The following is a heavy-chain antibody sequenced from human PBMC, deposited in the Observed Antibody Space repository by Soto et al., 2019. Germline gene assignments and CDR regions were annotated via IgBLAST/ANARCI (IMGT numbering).Heavy chain of an antibody. CDR2: ISSSSGTI. D-gene: IGHD6-13*01. V-gene: IGHV3-11*01. Sequence: GGSLRLSCAASGFTFSDYYMAWIRQAPGSGLEWVSYISSSSGTISYANSVKGRFTISRDNAQNSLYLQMTSLRAEDTAVYYCARGTYRSKTDFDYWGQGTLVTVSS. CDR3: ARGTYRSKTDFDY. J-gene: IGHJ4*02. CDR1: GFTFSDYY.